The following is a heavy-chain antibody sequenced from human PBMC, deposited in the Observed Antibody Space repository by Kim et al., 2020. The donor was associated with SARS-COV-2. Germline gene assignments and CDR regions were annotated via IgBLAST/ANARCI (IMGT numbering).Heavy chain of an antibody. CDR1: GGSFSGYY. CDR2: INHSGST. J-gene: IGHJ4*02. D-gene: IGHD3-3*01. V-gene: IGHV4-34*01. CDR3: ARIPPYDFWSGYSFFFDY. Sequence: ETLSLTCGVYGGSFSGYYWSWIRQPPGKGLEWIGEINHSGSTNYNPSLKSRVTISEDTSKNQFSLKLSSVTAADTAVYYCARIPPYDFWSGYSFFFDYWGQGTLVTVSS.